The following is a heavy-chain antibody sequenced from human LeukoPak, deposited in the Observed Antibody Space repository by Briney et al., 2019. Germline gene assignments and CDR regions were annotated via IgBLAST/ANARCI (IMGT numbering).Heavy chain of an antibody. J-gene: IGHJ4*02. V-gene: IGHV4-34*01. D-gene: IGHD3-10*01. Sequence: SETLSLTCAVYGGSFSGYYWSWIRQPPGKGLEWIGEINHSGSTNYNPSLKSRVTISVDTSKDQFSLKLSSVTAADTAVYYCARGLGYYGSGSYNYWGQGTLVTVSS. CDR3: ARGLGYYGSGSYNY. CDR1: GGSFSGYY. CDR2: INHSGST.